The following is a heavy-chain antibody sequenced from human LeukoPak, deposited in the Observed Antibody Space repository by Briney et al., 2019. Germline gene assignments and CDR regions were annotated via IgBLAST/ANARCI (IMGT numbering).Heavy chain of an antibody. CDR1: GFTFSTYW. CDR3: ARDGDQYSGYEHHWFDP. D-gene: IGHD5-12*01. CDR2: IPQDGSEQ. Sequence: GGSLRLSCAASGFTFSTYWMGWVRQAPGKGMEWVANIPQDGSEQYYVDSVRGRFTISRDNAKNSLYLQMYSLRAEDTAVYYCARDGDQYSGYEHHWFDPWGQGTLVTVSS. J-gene: IGHJ5*02. V-gene: IGHV3-7*03.